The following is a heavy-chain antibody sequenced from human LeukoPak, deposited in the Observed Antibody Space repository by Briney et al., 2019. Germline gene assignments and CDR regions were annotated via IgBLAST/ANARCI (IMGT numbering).Heavy chain of an antibody. J-gene: IGHJ5*02. CDR3: ARGPGSGSYFAWFDP. V-gene: IGHV4-34*01. D-gene: IGHD3-10*01. CDR1: GGSFNNYY. Sequence: PSVTLSLTCGVYGGSFNNYYWNWIRQPPGKGLEWIGEINHSGTTHYNPSLKSRVTISIDTSKKQISLNLSSVTAADTAVYYCARGPGSGSYFAWFDPWGQGTLVAVSS. CDR2: INHSGTT.